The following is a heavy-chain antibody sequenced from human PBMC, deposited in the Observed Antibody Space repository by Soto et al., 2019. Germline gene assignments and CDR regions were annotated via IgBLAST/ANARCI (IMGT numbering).Heavy chain of an antibody. CDR3: ARDGLLEDLRDY. CDR1: GFTFSSYS. CDR2: ISSSSIYI. D-gene: IGHD1-1*01. V-gene: IGHV3-21*01. Sequence: EVQLVESGGGLVKPGGSLRLSCAASGFTFSSYSMNWVRQAPGKGLEWVSSISSSSIYIYYADSVKGRFTISRDNAKNSLYLQMNSLRAEDTAVYYCARDGLLEDLRDYWGQGTLVTVSS. J-gene: IGHJ4*02.